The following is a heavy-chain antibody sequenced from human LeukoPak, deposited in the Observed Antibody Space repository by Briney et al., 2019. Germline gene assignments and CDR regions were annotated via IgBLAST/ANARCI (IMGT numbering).Heavy chain of an antibody. CDR2: INAGNGNT. CDR3: ARSQWGVVTYGPFDY. D-gene: IGHD3-3*01. Sequence: ASVKISCKASGGTFSSYAMHWVRQAPGQRLEWMGWINAGNGNTKYSQKFQGRVTITRDTSASTAYMELSSLRSEDTAVYYCARSQWGVVTYGPFDYWGQGTLVTVSS. CDR1: GGTFSSYA. V-gene: IGHV1-3*01. J-gene: IGHJ4*02.